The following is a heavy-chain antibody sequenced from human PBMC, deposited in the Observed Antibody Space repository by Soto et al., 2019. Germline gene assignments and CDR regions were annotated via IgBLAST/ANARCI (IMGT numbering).Heavy chain of an antibody. CDR2: IIPIFGTA. V-gene: IGHV1-69*13. D-gene: IGHD1-1*01. Sequence: AASVKVSCKASGGTFSSYAISWVRQAPGQGLEWMGGIIPIFGTANYAQKFQGRVTITADESTSTAYMELSSLRSEDTAVYYCARDYRTTNWFDPWGQGTLVTVSS. CDR1: GGTFSSYA. J-gene: IGHJ5*02. CDR3: ARDYRTTNWFDP.